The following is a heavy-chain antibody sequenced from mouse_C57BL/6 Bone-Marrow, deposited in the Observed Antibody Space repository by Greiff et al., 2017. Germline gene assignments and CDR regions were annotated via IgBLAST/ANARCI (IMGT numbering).Heavy chain of an antibody. D-gene: IGHD2-4*01. CDR1: GYTFTDYA. J-gene: IGHJ4*01. CDR3: VPQCPPYYDCAIDD. CDR2: ISTYYGHA. Sequence: QVQLQQSGPELVRPGVSVKISCKGSGYTFTDYAMHWVKQSHAKSLEWIGVISTYYGHASYNQTFKDKATMTVDKTSSTADMGLARLTSEDSAVYYCVPQCPPYYDCAIDDWGQGTSDTVSS. V-gene: IGHV1-67*01.